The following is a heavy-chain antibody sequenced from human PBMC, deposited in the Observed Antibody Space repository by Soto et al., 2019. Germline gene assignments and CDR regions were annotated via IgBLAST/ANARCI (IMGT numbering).Heavy chain of an antibody. V-gene: IGHV4-59*08. CDR2: IYYSGTTT. CDR3: ARQGFGPLHGLVDV. Sequence: SETLSLTCTVSGGYINHYYWTWIRQPPGKGLEWMGYIYYSGTTTNYNPSLKSRVTLSVDTSKHQFSLSLRSVTAADTALYYCARQGFGPLHGLVDVWGQGTTVTVSS. D-gene: IGHD3-10*01. CDR1: GGYINHYY. J-gene: IGHJ6*02.